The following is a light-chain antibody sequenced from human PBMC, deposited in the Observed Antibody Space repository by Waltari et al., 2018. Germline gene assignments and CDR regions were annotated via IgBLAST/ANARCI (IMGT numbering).Light chain of an antibody. J-gene: IGLJ2*01. V-gene: IGLV2-8*01. CDR1: TSDVGGYNY. Sequence: QSALTQPPSASGSPGQSVTISCTGPTSDVGGYNYVSWYQQHPGKAPKLMVYEGIKRPAGVPGRCSGSKSGRTASLTVCGLQAEDEADYYGSSYAGSNNVVFGGGTKLTVL. CDR2: EGI. CDR3: SSYAGSNNVV.